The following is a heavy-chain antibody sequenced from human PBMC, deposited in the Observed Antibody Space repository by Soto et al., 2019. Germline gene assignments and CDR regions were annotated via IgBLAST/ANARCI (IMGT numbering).Heavy chain of an antibody. D-gene: IGHD3-3*01. CDR3: AGADWSEYGMDV. V-gene: IGHV4-59*01. J-gene: IGHJ6*02. CDR2: IYYSGST. CDR1: GGSISSYY. Sequence: SETLSLTCTVSGGSISSYYWSWIRQPPGKGLEWIGYIYYSGSTNYNPSLKSRVTISVDTSKNQFSLKLSSVTAADTAVYYCAGADWSEYGMDVWGQGTTVTVSS.